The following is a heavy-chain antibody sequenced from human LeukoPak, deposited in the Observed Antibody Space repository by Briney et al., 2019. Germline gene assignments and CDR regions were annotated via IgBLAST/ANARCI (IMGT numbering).Heavy chain of an antibody. CDR2: INPNSSGT. CDR1: GYTFTGYY. Sequence: ASVKVSCKASGYTFTGYYMHWVRQAPGQGLEWMGWINPNSSGTNYAQKFQGRVTMTRDTSISTAYMELSRLRSDDTAVYYCARVGYSSSWAAHFDYWGQGTLVTVSS. J-gene: IGHJ4*02. CDR3: ARVGYSSSWAAHFDY. D-gene: IGHD6-13*01. V-gene: IGHV1-2*02.